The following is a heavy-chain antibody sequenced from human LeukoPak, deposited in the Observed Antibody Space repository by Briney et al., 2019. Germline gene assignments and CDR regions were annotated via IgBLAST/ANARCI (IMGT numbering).Heavy chain of an antibody. CDR2: IYSGGST. V-gene: IGHV3-NL1*01. D-gene: IGHD5-18*01. CDR1: GFIFSTHG. J-gene: IGHJ4*02. Sequence: GGSLRLSCTASGFIFSTHGMHWVRQAPGKGLEWVSIIYSGGSTFYADSVKGRFTISRDNAKNSLYLQMNSLRAEDTAVYYCARDEEAPDTAMAPSDYWGQGTLVTVSS. CDR3: ARDEEAPDTAMAPSDY.